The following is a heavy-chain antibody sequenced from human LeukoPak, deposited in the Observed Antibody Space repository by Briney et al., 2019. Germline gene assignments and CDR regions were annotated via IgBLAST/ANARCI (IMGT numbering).Heavy chain of an antibody. CDR3: AKDILPGVGSFDY. V-gene: IGHV3-30*02. D-gene: IGHD2-2*02. Sequence: PGGSLRLSCAASGVIFSNSAIHWVRQSPGKGLEWVACISEDGTKKFYVDSVKDRFTISRDNSKNTLYLQMTSLRPEDTAVYYCAKDILPGVGSFDYWGQGTLVTVSS. CDR1: GVIFSNSA. J-gene: IGHJ4*02. CDR2: ISEDGTKK.